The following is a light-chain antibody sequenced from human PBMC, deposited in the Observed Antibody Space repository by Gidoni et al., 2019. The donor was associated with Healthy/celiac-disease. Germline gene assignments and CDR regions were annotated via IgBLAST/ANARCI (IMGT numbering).Light chain of an antibody. CDR2: AAS. CDR3: QQSYSTPLG. CDR1: QSISSY. V-gene: IGKV1-39*01. J-gene: IGKJ1*01. Sequence: DIQMTQSPSSLSASVGDRVTITCPASQSISSYLNWYQQKPGKAPKLLIYAASSLQSGVPSRFSGSGSGTDFTLTISSLQPEDFATYYCQQSYSTPLGFGQGTKVEIK.